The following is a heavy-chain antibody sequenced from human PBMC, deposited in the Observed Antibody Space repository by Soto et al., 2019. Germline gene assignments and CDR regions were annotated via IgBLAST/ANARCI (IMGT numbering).Heavy chain of an antibody. J-gene: IGHJ4*02. Sequence: GGSLRLSCAASGFTFSSYSMNWVRQAPGKGLEWVSSISSSSSYIYYADSVKGRFTISRDNAKNSLYLQMNSLRAEDTAVYYCARVRGYSSSWYVLGQTYYFDYWGQGTLVTVSS. CDR3: ARVRGYSSSWYVLGQTYYFDY. CDR2: ISSSSSYI. CDR1: GFTFSSYS. V-gene: IGHV3-21*01. D-gene: IGHD6-13*01.